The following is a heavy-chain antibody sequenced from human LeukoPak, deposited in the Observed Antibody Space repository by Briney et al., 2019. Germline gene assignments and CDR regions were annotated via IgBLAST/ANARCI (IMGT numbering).Heavy chain of an antibody. D-gene: IGHD3-22*01. Sequence: SETLSLTCTVSGGSISSYYWSWIRQPAGKGLEWIGCFHTSGSTNYNPSLKSRVTMSVDTSKNQFSLKLSSVTAADTAVYYCARDYGSSGYYYGNAFDIWGQGTMVTVSS. CDR3: ARDYGSSGYYYGNAFDI. CDR1: GGSISSYY. J-gene: IGHJ3*02. V-gene: IGHV4-4*07. CDR2: FHTSGST.